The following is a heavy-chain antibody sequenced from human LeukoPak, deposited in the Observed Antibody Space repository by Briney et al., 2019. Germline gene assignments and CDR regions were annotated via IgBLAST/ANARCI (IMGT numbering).Heavy chain of an antibody. D-gene: IGHD3-3*01. Sequence: PSETLSLTCTVSGGFTSSSNYHWGWIRQPPGKGLEWIGGIHYSGNTYYNPSLKSRVTISVDTSKNQFSLKLSSVTAADTAVYYCARLGAEPTYYDFWSGYSSFYFDYWGQGTLVTVSS. CDR1: GGFTSSSNYH. CDR3: ARLGAEPTYYDFWSGYSSFYFDY. V-gene: IGHV4-39*01. CDR2: IHYSGNT. J-gene: IGHJ4*02.